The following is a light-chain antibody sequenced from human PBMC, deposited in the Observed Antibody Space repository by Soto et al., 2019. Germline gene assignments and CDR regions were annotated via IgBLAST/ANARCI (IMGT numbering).Light chain of an antibody. CDR2: EVS. CDR3: SSYTSRSPLYVV. CDR1: SSDVGGYNY. Sequence: QSVLTQPASVSGSPGQSITISCTRTSSDVGGYNYVSWYQQHPGKAPKLMIYEVSNRPSGVSNRFSGSKSDNTASLTISGLQAEDEADYYCSSYTSRSPLYVVFGGGTKLTVL. J-gene: IGLJ2*01. V-gene: IGLV2-14*01.